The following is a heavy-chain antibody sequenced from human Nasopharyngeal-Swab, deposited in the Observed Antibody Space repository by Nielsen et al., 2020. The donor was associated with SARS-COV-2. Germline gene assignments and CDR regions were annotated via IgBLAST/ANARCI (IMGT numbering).Heavy chain of an antibody. J-gene: IGHJ4*02. CDR2: IYYSGST. D-gene: IGHD2-2*01. CDR3: ARAEVPAALDY. Sequence: IRQPPGKGLEWIGYIYYSGSTYYNPSLKSRVTISVDTSKNQFSLKLSSVTAADTAVYYCARAEVPAALDYWGQGTLVTVSS. V-gene: IGHV4-30-4*01.